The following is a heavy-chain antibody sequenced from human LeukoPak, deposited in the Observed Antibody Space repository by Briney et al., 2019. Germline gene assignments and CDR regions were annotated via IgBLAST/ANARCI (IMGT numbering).Heavy chain of an antibody. Sequence: GEFLKISCTASGFTFGDYAMSWFRQAPGKGLEWVGFIRSKAYGGTTGYAASVKGRFTISRDDSKSIAYLQMNSLKTEDTAVYYXXRSLYGXYVFNWGQGTLVTVSS. D-gene: IGHD4-17*01. CDR1: GFTFGDYA. J-gene: IGHJ4*02. V-gene: IGHV3-49*03. CDR3: XRSLYGXYVFN. CDR2: IRSKAYGGTT.